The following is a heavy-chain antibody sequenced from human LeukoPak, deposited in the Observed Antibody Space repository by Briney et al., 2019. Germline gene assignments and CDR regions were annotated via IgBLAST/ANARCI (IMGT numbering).Heavy chain of an antibody. CDR3: AKTTVTPPYYMDV. J-gene: IGHJ6*03. Sequence: GGSLRLSCAASGFTFSDYGMTWVRQAPGKGLEWVSTISGSGGRTYYADSVKGRFTISRDNAKKSLYLQMNSLRAEDTAVYYCAKTTVTPPYYMDVWGKGTTVTVSS. CDR2: ISGSGGRT. CDR1: GFTFSDYG. D-gene: IGHD4-11*01. V-gene: IGHV3-23*01.